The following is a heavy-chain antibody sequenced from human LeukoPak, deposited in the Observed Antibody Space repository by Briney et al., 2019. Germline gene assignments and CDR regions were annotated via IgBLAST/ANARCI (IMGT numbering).Heavy chain of an antibody. D-gene: IGHD3-16*01. Sequence: ASVKVSCKVSGYTLPELSTHWVRQAPGRGLEWMGGFDPENGETVSARRLQGRLTMTEDTSSDTAYMELSSLTSEDTAVYYCAASGGYDYWGQGTLITVSS. CDR1: GYTLPELS. CDR2: FDPENGET. J-gene: IGHJ4*02. V-gene: IGHV1-24*01. CDR3: AASGGYDY.